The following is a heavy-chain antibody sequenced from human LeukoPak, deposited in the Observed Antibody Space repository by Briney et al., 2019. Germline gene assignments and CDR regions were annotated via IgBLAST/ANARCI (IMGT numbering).Heavy chain of an antibody. CDR2: VYYSGST. CDR3: ARRVVSSSSYLDY. Sequence: SETLSLTCTVSGGSISSSSYYWGWFRHPQGKGLRGMGSVYYSGSTYYNPSLKSRVTISVDTSKNQFSLKLSSVTAADTAVYYCARRVVSSSSYLDYWGQGTLVTVSS. D-gene: IGHD6-13*01. V-gene: IGHV4-39*07. CDR1: GGSISSSSYY. J-gene: IGHJ4*02.